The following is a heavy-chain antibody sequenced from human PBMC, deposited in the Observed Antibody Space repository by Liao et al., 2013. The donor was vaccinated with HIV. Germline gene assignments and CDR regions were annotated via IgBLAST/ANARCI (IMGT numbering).Heavy chain of an antibody. CDR1: GGSISSGGYS. J-gene: IGHJ3*02. Sequence: QLQLQESGSGLVKPSQTLSLTCAVSGGSISSGGYSWSWIRQPPGKGLEWIGEINDSGSTNYNSSLKSRVIISIDTSKNQFSLKLSSVTAADTAMYYCARSITVVTRSSGACDIWGQGTMVTVSS. CDR3: ARSITVVTRSSGACDI. CDR2: INDSGST. V-gene: IGHV4-30-2*01. D-gene: IGHD4-23*01.